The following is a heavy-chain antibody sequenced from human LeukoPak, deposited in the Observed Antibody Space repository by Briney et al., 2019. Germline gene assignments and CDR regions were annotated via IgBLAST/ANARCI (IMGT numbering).Heavy chain of an antibody. J-gene: IGHJ3*02. CDR3: ARGTDGAFDI. Sequence: RGSLRLSCAASGFTFSYWMSWVRQAPGKGLEWVANIKQDGSEIYYVDSVKGRFTISRDNAKNSVHLQMNSLRAEDTAVYYCARGTDGAFDIWGQGTMVTVSS. V-gene: IGHV3-7*05. CDR1: GFTFSYW. CDR2: IKQDGSEI.